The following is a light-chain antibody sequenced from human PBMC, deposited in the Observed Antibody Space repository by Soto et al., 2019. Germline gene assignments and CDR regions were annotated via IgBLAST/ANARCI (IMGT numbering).Light chain of an antibody. CDR3: CSYAGSRALV. CDR2: EGS. Sequence: QSALTQPASVSGSPGQSITISCTGTSSDVGNYNLFSWYQQHPGKAPKLMIYEGSKWPSGVSNRSSGSKSGNTASLTISGLQAEDEADYCGCSYAGSRALVFGGGTKVTVL. J-gene: IGLJ3*02. CDR1: SSDVGNYNL. V-gene: IGLV2-23*01.